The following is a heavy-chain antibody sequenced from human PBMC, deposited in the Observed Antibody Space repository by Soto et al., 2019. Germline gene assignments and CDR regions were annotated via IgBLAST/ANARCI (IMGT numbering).Heavy chain of an antibody. CDR2: IEPSDSYT. J-gene: IGHJ4*02. CDR1: GYSYTSYW. Sequence: EVQLVQSGAEVKKPGESLRISSKGSGYSYTSYWISWVRQMPGKGLEWMGRIEPSDSYTNYSPSFQGHVTISADKSISTAFLQWSRAKASDTAMYYCARLQAAAGDNDLTFDYWGQGSLVSVSS. D-gene: IGHD6-13*01. CDR3: ARLQAAAGDNDLTFDY. V-gene: IGHV5-10-1*01.